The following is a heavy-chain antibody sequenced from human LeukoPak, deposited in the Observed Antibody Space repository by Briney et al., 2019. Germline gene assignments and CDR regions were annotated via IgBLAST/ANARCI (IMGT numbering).Heavy chain of an antibody. CDR1: GFTFSSHA. CDR3: AKDSLYHSDNPTGYFDY. Sequence: GGSLRLSCAASGFTFSSHAMSWVRQAPGKGLEWISAISASGGVTYYADSVRGRFTISRDNSKNTLYLQMNSLRAEDTAVYFCAKDSLYHSDNPTGYFDYWGQGTLVTVSS. J-gene: IGHJ4*02. CDR2: ISASGGVT. V-gene: IGHV3-23*01. D-gene: IGHD3-22*01.